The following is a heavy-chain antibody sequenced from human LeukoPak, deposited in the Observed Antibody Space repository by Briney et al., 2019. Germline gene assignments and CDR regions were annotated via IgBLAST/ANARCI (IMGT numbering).Heavy chain of an antibody. CDR3: ASGYYYDSSGYWKPRGRFDY. V-gene: IGHV3-21*01. J-gene: IGHJ4*02. Sequence: GGSLRLSCAASGFTFSSYSMNWVRQAPGKGLEWVSSISSSSSYIYYADSVKGRFTISRDNAKNSLYLQMNSLRAEDTAVYYCASGYYYDSSGYWKPRGRFDYWGQGTLVTVSS. CDR2: ISSSSSYI. CDR1: GFTFSSYS. D-gene: IGHD3-22*01.